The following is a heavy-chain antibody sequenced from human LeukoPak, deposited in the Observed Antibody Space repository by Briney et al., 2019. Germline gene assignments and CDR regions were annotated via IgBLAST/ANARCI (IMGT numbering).Heavy chain of an antibody. V-gene: IGHV4-61*01. D-gene: IGHD3-10*01. Sequence: PSGTLSLTCTVSRCSISTCNYYWGWLRHPPGKDLEWNGFIYYSGSTNYNPSRKCRVTTSVDTSKNQFSMKLSSVTGADTAVYYCARAEAGSDYYIWFDGWGEGTLVTVSS. CDR3: ARAEAGSDYYIWFDG. CDR2: IYYSGST. CDR1: RCSISTCNYY. J-gene: IGHJ5*01.